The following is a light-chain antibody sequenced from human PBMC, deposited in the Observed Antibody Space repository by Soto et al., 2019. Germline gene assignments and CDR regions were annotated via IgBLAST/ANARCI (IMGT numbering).Light chain of an antibody. V-gene: IGLV2-23*01. Sequence: QSALAQPASVSGSPGQSITISCTGTDSDVGAYDSVSWYRQHPHKAPQLIIYKGTQRPSGVSNRISGATSGNAASLTISGLQADDEADYFCCSSAPESTYVFGTGTKLTV. CDR2: KGT. CDR1: DSDVGAYDS. CDR3: CSSAPESTYV. J-gene: IGLJ1*01.